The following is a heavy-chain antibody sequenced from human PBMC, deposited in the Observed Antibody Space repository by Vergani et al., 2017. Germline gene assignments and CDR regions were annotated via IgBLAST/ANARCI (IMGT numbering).Heavy chain of an antibody. Sequence: EVQLVESGGGLVKPGGSLKLSCAASGFTFSGSAMHWVRQASGKGLEWVGRIRSKANSYATAYAASVKGRFTISRDDSKNTAYLQMNSLKTEDTAVYYCTSLNFYSSGSTGDLYYGMDVWGQGTTVTVSS. V-gene: IGHV3-73*01. D-gene: IGHD6-19*01. J-gene: IGHJ6*02. CDR3: TSLNFYSSGSTGDLYYGMDV. CDR2: IRSKANSYAT. CDR1: GFTFSGSA.